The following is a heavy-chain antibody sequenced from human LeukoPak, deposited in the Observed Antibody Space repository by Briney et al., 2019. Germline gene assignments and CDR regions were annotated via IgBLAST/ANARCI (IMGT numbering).Heavy chain of an antibody. CDR1: GYSFTSYW. CDR3: ARRVYSSYGFQH. V-gene: IGHV5-51*01. Sequence: AESLKSSCKGSGYSFTSYWIGWVRQMAGKGLEWMGIIYPGDSDTRYSPSFPGQVTISADKSISTAYLQWSSLKASDTAMYYCARRVYSSYGFQHWGQGTMVTVSS. J-gene: IGHJ1*01. D-gene: IGHD5-18*01. CDR2: IYPGDSDT.